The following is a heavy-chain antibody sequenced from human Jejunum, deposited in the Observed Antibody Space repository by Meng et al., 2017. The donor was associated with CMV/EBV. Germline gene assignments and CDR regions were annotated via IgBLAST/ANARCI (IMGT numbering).Heavy chain of an antibody. D-gene: IGHD5-12*01. J-gene: IGHJ3*02. CDR3: TKGLSGYDFGAFDI. CDR1: FIFDDYA. Sequence: FIFDDYAMHWVRQAPGKGLEWVSGISWDSVAVDYADSVRGRFTISRDNAKKSLYLEMNSLRAEDTALYYCTKGLSGYDFGAFDIWGRGTMVTVSS. CDR2: ISWDSVAV. V-gene: IGHV3-9*01.